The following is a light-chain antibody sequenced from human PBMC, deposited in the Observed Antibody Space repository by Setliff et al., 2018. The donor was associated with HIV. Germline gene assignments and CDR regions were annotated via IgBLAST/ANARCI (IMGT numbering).Light chain of an antibody. Sequence: SVLTQPASVSGSPGQSITISCTGTSSDGDDYKSLSWFQHHPGKAPRLMIYDVSNRPAGLSNRFSGPKSGNTASLTISWLQAEDEADYYCSSYRSSSTPVVFGGGTKVTV. CDR1: SSDGDDYKS. J-gene: IGLJ3*02. CDR3: SSYRSSSTPVV. CDR2: DVS. V-gene: IGLV2-14*01.